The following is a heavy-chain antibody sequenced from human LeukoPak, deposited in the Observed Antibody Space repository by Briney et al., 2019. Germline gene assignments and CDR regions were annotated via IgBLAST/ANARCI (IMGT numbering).Heavy chain of an antibody. V-gene: IGHV1-2*06. Sequence: ASVKVSCKASGYTFTSYYMHWVRQAPGQGLEWMGRINPNSGGTNYAQKFQGRVTMTRDTSISTAYMELSRLRSDDTAVYYCARARDYGDYELPDYWGQGTLVTVSS. CDR1: GYTFTSYY. D-gene: IGHD4-17*01. CDR3: ARARDYGDYELPDY. CDR2: INPNSGGT. J-gene: IGHJ4*02.